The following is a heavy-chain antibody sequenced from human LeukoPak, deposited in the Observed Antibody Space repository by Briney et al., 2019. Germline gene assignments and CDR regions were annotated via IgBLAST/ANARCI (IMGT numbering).Heavy chain of an antibody. CDR2: IYYSGNT. Sequence: SETLSLTCTVSGGSISSYYWSRIRQPPGKGLEWIGYIYYSGNTNYNPSLKSRVTISVDTSKNQFSLKLSSVTAADTAVYYCARWSSGSGSSLNWFDPWGQGTLVTVSS. CDR3: ARWSSGSGSSLNWFDP. CDR1: GGSISSYY. J-gene: IGHJ5*02. D-gene: IGHD3-10*01. V-gene: IGHV4-59*08.